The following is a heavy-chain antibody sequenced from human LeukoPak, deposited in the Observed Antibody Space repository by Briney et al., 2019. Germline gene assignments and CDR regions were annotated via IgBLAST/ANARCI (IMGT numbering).Heavy chain of an antibody. Sequence: SETLSLTCAVYGGSFSGYYWSWIRQPPGKGLEWIGEINHSGSTNYNPSLKSRVTISVDTSKNQFSLKLSSVTAADTAVYYCAALSPPRGGRGWYYYYGMDVWGQGTTVTVSS. CDR1: GGSFSGYY. V-gene: IGHV4-34*01. CDR2: INHSGST. CDR3: AALSPPRGGRGWYYYYGMDV. D-gene: IGHD3-10*01. J-gene: IGHJ6*02.